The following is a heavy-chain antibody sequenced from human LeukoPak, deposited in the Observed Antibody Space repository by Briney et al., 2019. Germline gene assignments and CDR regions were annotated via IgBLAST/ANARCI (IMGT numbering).Heavy chain of an antibody. CDR2: IYTSGST. D-gene: IGHD4-17*01. Sequence: SETLPLTCTVSGGSISSGTYYWIWIRQPAGKGLEWIGRIYTSGSTNYNPSLKSRVTISVDTSKNQFSLKLSSVTAADTAVYYCARDGAYDYGDYFDYWGQGTLVTVSS. CDR1: GGSISSGTYY. CDR3: ARDGAYDYGDYFDY. J-gene: IGHJ4*02. V-gene: IGHV4-61*02.